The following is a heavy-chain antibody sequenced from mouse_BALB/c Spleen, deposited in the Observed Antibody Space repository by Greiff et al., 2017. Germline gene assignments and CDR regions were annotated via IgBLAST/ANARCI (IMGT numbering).Heavy chain of an antibody. J-gene: IGHJ2*01. CDR2: ISDGGSYT. D-gene: IGHD4-1*01. CDR3: ARANWDY. V-gene: IGHV5-4*02. CDR1: GFTFSDYY. Sequence: EVNVVESGGGLVKPGGSLKLSCAASGFTFSDYYMYWVRQTPEKRLEWVATISDGGSYTYYPDSVKGRFTISRDNAKNNLYLQMSSLKSEDTAMYYCARANWDYWGQGTTLTVSS.